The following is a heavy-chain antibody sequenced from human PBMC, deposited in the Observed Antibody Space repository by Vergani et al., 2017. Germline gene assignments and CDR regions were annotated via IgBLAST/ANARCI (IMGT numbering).Heavy chain of an antibody. J-gene: IGHJ4*02. D-gene: IGHD1-14*01. CDR3: ARSIVSRNPPDYFDN. V-gene: IGHV4-59*01. Sequence: QVQLQESGPGLVRPSETLSLTCTVSGGSLSGYYWNWIRQTPGEGLEWIGYVEDSGYFNYNPSLRTRRSMSSDTSNNQFSLMLSSVTVAATAVYYCARSIVSRNPPDYFDNWGQGTLVTVSS. CDR1: GGSLSGYY. CDR2: VEDSGYF.